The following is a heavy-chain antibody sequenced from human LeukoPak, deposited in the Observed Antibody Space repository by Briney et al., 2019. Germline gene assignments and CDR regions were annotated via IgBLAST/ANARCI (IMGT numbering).Heavy chain of an antibody. D-gene: IGHD6-13*01. CDR1: GYTFTNYY. J-gene: IGHJ5*02. CDR2: INPTSGSA. CDR3: ARDRSGSRWRWFDP. Sequence: ASVKVSCKASGYTFTNYYIHWVRQAPGQGLEWMGIINPTSGSASYAQKFQGRVSMTSDTSTSTLYLELSSLRSEDTAVYYCARDRSGSRWRWFDPWGQGTLVTVSS. V-gene: IGHV1-46*01.